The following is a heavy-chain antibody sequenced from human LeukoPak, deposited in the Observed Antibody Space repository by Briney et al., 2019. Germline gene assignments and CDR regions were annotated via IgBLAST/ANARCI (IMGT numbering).Heavy chain of an antibody. V-gene: IGHV4-59*01. Sequence: SGTLSLPCTVSGVSISSYYRSWIRQPPGKGLEWIGYIYHSGSTNYNPSLKSRVTISVDTSKNQFSMKLSSVTAADTAVYYCARDRHGSGSAHSFDPWGQGTLVTVSS. CDR2: IYHSGST. J-gene: IGHJ5*02. D-gene: IGHD3-10*01. CDR3: ARDRHGSGSAHSFDP. CDR1: GVSISSYY.